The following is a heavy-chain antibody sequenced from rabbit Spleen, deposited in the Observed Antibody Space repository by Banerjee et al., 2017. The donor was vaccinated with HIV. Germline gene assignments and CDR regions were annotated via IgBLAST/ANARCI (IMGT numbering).Heavy chain of an antibody. V-gene: IGHV1S43*01. J-gene: IGHJ4*01. D-gene: IGHD1-1*01. CDR3: ARAYWNYNTAIDL. CDR1: GFSFSSSYY. CDR2: IDPIFGST. Sequence: QEQLVESGGGLVKPGASLTLICTASGFSFSSSYYMSWVRQAPGKGLEWIGYIDPIFGSTYYASWVNGRFTISSHNAQNTLYLQLNSLTAADTATYFCARAYWNYNTAIDLWGPGTLVTVS.